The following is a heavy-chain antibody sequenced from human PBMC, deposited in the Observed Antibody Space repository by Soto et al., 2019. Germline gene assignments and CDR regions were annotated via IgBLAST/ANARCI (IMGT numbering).Heavy chain of an antibody. J-gene: IGHJ4*02. CDR3: ARHNYGSGSTYFDY. Sequence: QVQLQESGPGLVKPSETLSLTCTVSGGSISSYYWSWIRQPPGKGLEWIGYIYYSGSTNYNPSLKIRVTISVDTSKNQFSLKLNSMTAADTAMYYCARHNYGSGSTYFDYWGQGTLVTVSS. CDR2: IYYSGST. CDR1: GGSISSYY. V-gene: IGHV4-59*08. D-gene: IGHD3-10*01.